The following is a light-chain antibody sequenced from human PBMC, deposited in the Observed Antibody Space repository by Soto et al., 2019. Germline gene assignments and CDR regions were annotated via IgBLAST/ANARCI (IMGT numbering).Light chain of an antibody. CDR3: QQYHKWPPIT. Sequence: EVGMTQSPVTLSVSPGESATLSCRASQSVDGYLAWYQQKPGQAPRLLIYGASTRATGVTARFRGGGSGTEFTLTISSLQSEDSAVYYCQQYHKWPPITFGQGTRLEV. CDR1: QSVDGY. V-gene: IGKV3-15*01. J-gene: IGKJ5*01. CDR2: GAS.